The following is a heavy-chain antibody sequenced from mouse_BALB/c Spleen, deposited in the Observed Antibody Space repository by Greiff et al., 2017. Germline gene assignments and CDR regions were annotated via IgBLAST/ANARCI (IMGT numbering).Heavy chain of an antibody. J-gene: IGHJ4*01. V-gene: IGHV5-6-5*01. CDR3: ARIYYDYDGLYYAMDY. Sequence: EVQVVESGGGLVKPGGSLKLSCAASGFTFSSYAMSWVRQTPEKRLEWVASISSGGSTYYPDSVKGRFTISRDNARNILYLQMSSLRSEDTAMYYCARIYYDYDGLYYAMDYWGQGTSVTVSS. D-gene: IGHD2-4*01. CDR2: ISSGGST. CDR1: GFTFSSYA.